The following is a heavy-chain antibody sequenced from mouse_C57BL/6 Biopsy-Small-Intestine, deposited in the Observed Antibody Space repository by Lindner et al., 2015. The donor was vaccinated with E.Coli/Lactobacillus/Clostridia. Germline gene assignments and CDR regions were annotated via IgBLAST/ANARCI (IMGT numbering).Heavy chain of an antibody. CDR2: FLPGSGSF. Sequence: VQLQESGAELMKPGASVELSCKATGYTFTAYWIEWVRQRPGHGLEWIGNFLPGSGSFNYNEGFRGKAAFTADPSSNTAYLQLSSLTSEDTAVYYCARSSWDRYYFDSWGQGTTLTVSS. J-gene: IGHJ2*01. CDR1: GYTFTAYW. CDR3: ARSSWDRYYFDS. V-gene: IGHV1-9*01. D-gene: IGHD4-1*01.